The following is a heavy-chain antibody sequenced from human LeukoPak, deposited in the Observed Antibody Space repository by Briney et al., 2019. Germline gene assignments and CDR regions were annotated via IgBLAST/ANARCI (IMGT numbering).Heavy chain of an antibody. CDR3: ARVKWWITSQNIIYDNNYSKNRNSNWFDP. D-gene: IGHD2-15*01. Sequence: KPSETLSLTCTVSGGSISSYYWSWIRQPPGKGLEWIGYIYYSGSTNYNPSLKSRVTISVDTSKNQFSLKLSSVTAADTAVYYCARVKWWITSQNIIYDNNYSKNRNSNWFDPWGQGTLVTVSS. CDR1: GGSISSYY. V-gene: IGHV4-59*01. J-gene: IGHJ5*02. CDR2: IYYSGST.